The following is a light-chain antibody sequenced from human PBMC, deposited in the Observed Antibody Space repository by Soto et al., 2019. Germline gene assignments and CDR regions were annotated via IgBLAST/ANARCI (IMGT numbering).Light chain of an antibody. Sequence: QLVLTQSPSASASLGASVKLTCTLSSGHRNYGIAWHQQQPEKGPRYLMKLNSDGSHNKGDGIPDRFSGSSSGAERYLTISSLQSEDEADYYCQTWGSGIVVFGGGTKLTVL. V-gene: IGLV4-69*01. CDR3: QTWGSGIVV. CDR2: LNSDGSH. J-gene: IGLJ2*01. CDR1: SGHRNYG.